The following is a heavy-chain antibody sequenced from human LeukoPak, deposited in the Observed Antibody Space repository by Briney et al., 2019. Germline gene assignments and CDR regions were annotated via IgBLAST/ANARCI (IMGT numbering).Heavy chain of an antibody. V-gene: IGHV4-4*02. CDR2: IYHSGST. CDR3: ARDKKVAAAGRRPYYYYGMDV. D-gene: IGHD6-13*01. Sequence: SETLSLTCAVSGASISSSNWWSWVRQPPGKGLEWIGEIYHSGSTNYNPSLKSRVTISVDKSKNQFSLKLSSVTAADTAVYYCARDKKVAAAGRRPYYYYGMDVWGQGTTVTVSS. J-gene: IGHJ6*02. CDR1: GASISSSNW.